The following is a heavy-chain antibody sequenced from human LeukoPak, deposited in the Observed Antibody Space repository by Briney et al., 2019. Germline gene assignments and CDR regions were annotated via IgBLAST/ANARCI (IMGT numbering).Heavy chain of an antibody. CDR1: GGSISSGTYY. CDR3: ARDSSSWYEHTGYFDY. V-gene: IGHV4-39*07. CDR2: IYYSGST. Sequence: SETLSLTCTVSGGSISSGTYYWGWIRQPPGKGLEWIGSIYYSGSTYYNPSLRSRVTISVDTSKNQFSLRLGSVTAADTAVYYCARDSSSWYEHTGYFDYWGQGTLVTVSS. D-gene: IGHD6-13*01. J-gene: IGHJ4*02.